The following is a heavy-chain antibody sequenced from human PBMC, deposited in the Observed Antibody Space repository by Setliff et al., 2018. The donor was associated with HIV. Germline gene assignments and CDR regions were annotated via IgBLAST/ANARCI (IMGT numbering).Heavy chain of an antibody. J-gene: IGHJ4*01. CDR2: IKHDGSET. CDR1: GFTFSYFW. V-gene: IGHV3-7*01. D-gene: IGHD3-10*01. CDR3: ARDRGGSDYFDY. Sequence: LRLSCTASGFTFSYFWMSWVRQTPGKGLEWVATIKHDGSETYYVDSVKGRFTISRDNAKNSLFLRINSLSAEDTGVFYCARDRGGSDYFDYWGHGTLVTVSS.